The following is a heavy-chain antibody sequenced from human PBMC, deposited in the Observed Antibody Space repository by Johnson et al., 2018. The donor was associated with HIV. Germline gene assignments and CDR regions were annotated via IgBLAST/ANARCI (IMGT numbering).Heavy chain of an antibody. CDR3: AKDLTHSYDAFDI. CDR2: ISRSGSTI. V-gene: IGHV3-11*01. D-gene: IGHD1-26*01. J-gene: IGHJ3*02. CDR1: GFTFSDYY. Sequence: QMLLVESGGGLVKPGGSLRLSCAASGFTFSDYYMSWIRQAPGKGLEWVSYISRSGSTIYYADPVTGRFTISRDNAKNSLYLQMNSLRAEDTALYYCAKDLTHSYDAFDIWGQGTMVTVSS.